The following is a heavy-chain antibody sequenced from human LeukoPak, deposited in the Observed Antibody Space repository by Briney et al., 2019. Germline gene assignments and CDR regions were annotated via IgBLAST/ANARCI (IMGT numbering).Heavy chain of an antibody. CDR2: INPSGGST. Sequence: ASVTVSCKASGYTFTSYYMHWVRQAPGQGLEWMGIINPSGGSTSYAQKFQGRVTMTRDMSTSTVYMELSSLRSEDTAVYYCARRGGIVVVPAAKFRDQKYYYYYMDVWGKGTTVTVSS. J-gene: IGHJ6*03. CDR3: ARRGGIVVVPAAKFRDQKYYYYYMDV. CDR1: GYTFTSYY. V-gene: IGHV1-46*01. D-gene: IGHD2-2*01.